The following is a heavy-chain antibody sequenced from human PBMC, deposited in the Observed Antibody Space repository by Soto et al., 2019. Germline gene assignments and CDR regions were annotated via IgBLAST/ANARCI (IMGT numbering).Heavy chain of an antibody. D-gene: IGHD6-19*01. J-gene: IGHJ4*02. Sequence: QVQLVQSGAEVKKPGSSVKVSCKASGGTFSSYSINWVRQAPGQGLEWMGRIIPILGITDYAQKFQGRVTVTADKSTSTDYMELSSLRSEDTAVYYCARVRTVERRYMAVAGPFDYWGQGTLVTVSS. CDR1: GGTFSSYS. CDR2: IIPILGIT. V-gene: IGHV1-69*02. CDR3: ARVRTVERRYMAVAGPFDY.